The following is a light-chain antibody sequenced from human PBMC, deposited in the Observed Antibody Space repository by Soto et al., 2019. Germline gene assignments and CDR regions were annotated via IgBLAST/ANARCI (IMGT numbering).Light chain of an antibody. CDR2: HAS. V-gene: IGKV1-5*01. CDR1: RSISSW. J-gene: IGKJ1*01. Sequence: DIQMTQSPSTLSASVGDRVTITCRASRSISSWLAWYQQKPGKAPRLLIYHASSLESGVPSRFSGSGSGTDFSLTISSLQPDDFATYYCQQYNTYPWTFGQGTKVDIK. CDR3: QQYNTYPWT.